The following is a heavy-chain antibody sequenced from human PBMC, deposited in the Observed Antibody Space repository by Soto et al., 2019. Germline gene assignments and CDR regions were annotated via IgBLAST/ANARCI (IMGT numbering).Heavy chain of an antibody. J-gene: IGHJ5*02. Sequence: VASVKVSCKASGGSITSYAVSWVRQAPGQGLEWMGGIISMFGTTHYAQKFQGRVTITADESTNTVYMELFRLRSDDTAIYYCARDRCNSDGCYCWLDPWGQGILVTVSS. CDR1: GGSITSYA. V-gene: IGHV1-69*13. CDR2: IISMFGTT. CDR3: ARDRCNSDGCYCWLDP. D-gene: IGHD2-21*02.